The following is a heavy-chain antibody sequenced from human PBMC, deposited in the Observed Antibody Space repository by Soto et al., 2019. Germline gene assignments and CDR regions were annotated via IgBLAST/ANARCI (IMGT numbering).Heavy chain of an antibody. V-gene: IGHV3-11*01. Sequence: GGSLRLSCAASGFTFSDYYMSWIRQAPGKGLEWVSYISSSGSTIYYADSVKGRFTISRDNAKNSLYLQMNSLRAEDTAVYYWARDISPYGGNFYHYYYVMDVWGQGTTVTVSS. D-gene: IGHD4-17*01. J-gene: IGHJ6*02. CDR2: ISSSGSTI. CDR3: ARDISPYGGNFYHYYYVMDV. CDR1: GFTFSDYY.